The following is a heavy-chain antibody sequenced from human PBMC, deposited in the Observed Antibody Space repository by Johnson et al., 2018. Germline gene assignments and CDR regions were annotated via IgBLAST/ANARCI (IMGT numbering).Heavy chain of an antibody. D-gene: IGHD3-10*01. CDR2: ISFDGSNK. V-gene: IGHV3-30*03. Sequence: LQLVQSGGGVVQPGRSLRLSCAPSGFPFGSYAMPWVRQAPGRGLEWVAVISFDGSNKYYKDSVRGRITTSRDNAKNSRYLQMNNLRAAHTPVYFCAAGSGDRRDREHWGQGTLVTVCS. CDR1: GFPFGSYA. J-gene: IGHJ1*01. CDR3: AAGSGDRRDREH.